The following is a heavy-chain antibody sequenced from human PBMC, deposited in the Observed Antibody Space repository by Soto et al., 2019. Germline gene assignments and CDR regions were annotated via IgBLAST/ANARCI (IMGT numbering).Heavy chain of an antibody. D-gene: IGHD2-2*01. CDR3: ARHGPAAGYYYGMDV. Sequence: QVQLVQSGAEVKKPGSSVKVSCKASGGTFSSYAISWVRQAPGQGLEWMGGIIPIFGTANYAQKFQGRVTITAEESTSAAYMELGSLRSEDTAGYYCARHGPAAGYYYGMDVWGQGTTVTVSS. CDR2: IIPIFGTA. CDR1: GGTFSSYA. J-gene: IGHJ6*02. V-gene: IGHV1-69*12.